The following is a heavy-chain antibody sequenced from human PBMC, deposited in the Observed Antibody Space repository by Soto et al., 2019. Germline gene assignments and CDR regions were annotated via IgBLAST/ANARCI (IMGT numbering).Heavy chain of an antibody. J-gene: IGHJ6*02. CDR1: GYTFTGYY. V-gene: IGHV1-2*02. D-gene: IGHD3-9*01. CDR3: AKDILTGSDYYYGMDV. CDR2: INPNSGGT. Sequence: ASVKVSCKASGYTFTGYYMHWVRQAPGQGLEWMGWINPNSGGTNYAQKFQGRVTMTRDTSISTAYMELSRLRSDDTAVYYCAKDILTGSDYYYGMDVWGQGTTVTVSS.